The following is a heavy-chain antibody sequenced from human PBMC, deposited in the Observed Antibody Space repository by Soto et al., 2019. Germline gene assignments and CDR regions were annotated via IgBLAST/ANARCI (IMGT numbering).Heavy chain of an antibody. CDR1: GFTFSSYE. V-gene: IGHV3-48*03. Sequence: EVQLVESGGGLVQPGGSLRLSCAASGFTFSSYEMNWVRQAPGKGLEWVSYISSSGSTIYYADSVKGRFTISRDNAKTSLYPQMNSLRAEDTDVYYCASNRYCGGDCYPSRYFDYWGQGTLVTVSP. D-gene: IGHD2-21*02. J-gene: IGHJ4*02. CDR3: ASNRYCGGDCYPSRYFDY. CDR2: ISSSGSTI.